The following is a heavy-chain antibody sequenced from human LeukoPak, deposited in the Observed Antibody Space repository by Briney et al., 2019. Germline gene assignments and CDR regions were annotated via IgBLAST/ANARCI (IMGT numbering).Heavy chain of an antibody. CDR2: INHSGST. CDR3: ARTTYYYDRNWFDP. Sequence: SETLSLTCAVSGGSFSGYYWTWIRQPPGKGLEWIGEINHSGSTNYNPSLKSRVTISVDTSKSQFSLKLSSVTAADTAVYYCARTTYYYDRNWFDPWGQGTLVTVSS. J-gene: IGHJ5*02. D-gene: IGHD3-22*01. V-gene: IGHV4-34*01. CDR1: GGSFSGYY.